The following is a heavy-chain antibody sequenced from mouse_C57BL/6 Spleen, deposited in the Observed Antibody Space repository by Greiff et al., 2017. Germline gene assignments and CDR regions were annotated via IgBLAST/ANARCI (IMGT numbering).Heavy chain of an antibody. CDR2: LDPENGDT. J-gene: IGHJ2*01. Sequence: VHVKQSGAELVRPGASVKLSCTASGFNIKDDYMHWVKQRPEQGLEWIGWLDPENGDTEYASKFQGKATITADTSSNTAYLQLSSLTSEDTAVYYCTTGSSGLGYFDCWGQGTTLTVSS. CDR3: TTGSSGLGYFDC. V-gene: IGHV14-4*01. D-gene: IGHD3-2*02. CDR1: GFNIKDDY.